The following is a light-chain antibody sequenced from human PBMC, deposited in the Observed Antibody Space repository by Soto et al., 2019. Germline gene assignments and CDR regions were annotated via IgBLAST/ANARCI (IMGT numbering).Light chain of an antibody. CDR1: SSDVGGYNY. CDR2: DVS. CDR3: CSYTSSSTYV. J-gene: IGLJ1*01. Sequence: QSALTQPASVSGSPGQSITISCTGTSSDVGGYNYVSWYQQHPGKAPKLMIYDVSNRPSGVSNRFSGSKSGNTASLTISGLQAEDEADYYCCSYTSSSTYVFGTGTNHRP. V-gene: IGLV2-14*01.